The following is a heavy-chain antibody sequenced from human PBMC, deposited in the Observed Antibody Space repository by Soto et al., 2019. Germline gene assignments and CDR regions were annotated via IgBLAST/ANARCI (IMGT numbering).Heavy chain of an antibody. CDR3: ATSRISIAVAGETEYFFDY. D-gene: IGHD6-19*01. J-gene: IGHJ4*02. CDR1: GYIFTGYY. Sequence: ASVKVSCKASGYIFTGYYMHWVRQAPGQGLEWMGWINPNSGDTNYTQKFQGWVTMTRDTSINTAYMELSRLRSDDTAVYYCATSRISIAVAGETEYFFDYWGQGTPVTV. V-gene: IGHV1-2*04. CDR2: INPNSGDT.